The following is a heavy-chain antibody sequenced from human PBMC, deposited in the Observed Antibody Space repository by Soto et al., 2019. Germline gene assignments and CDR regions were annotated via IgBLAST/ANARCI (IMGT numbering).Heavy chain of an antibody. J-gene: IGHJ4*02. Sequence: GESLKISCKGSGYNFANYWIGWVRQMPGKGLEWMGIIYPGNSDTRYSPSFQGQVTISADTSISTAYLEWSSLKASDTALYHCARHVYYDVLKKNYWGQGTLVTVSS. CDR2: IYPGNSDT. CDR1: GYNFANYW. D-gene: IGHD3-9*01. V-gene: IGHV5-51*01. CDR3: ARHVYYDVLKKNY.